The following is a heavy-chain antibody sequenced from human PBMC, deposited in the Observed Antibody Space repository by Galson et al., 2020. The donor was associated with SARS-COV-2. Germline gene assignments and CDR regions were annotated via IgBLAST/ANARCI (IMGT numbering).Heavy chain of an antibody. J-gene: IGHJ3*02. CDR3: ARTQVVRGWYDAFDI. CDR1: GGSISSGGYY. V-gene: IGHV4-31*01. D-gene: IGHD6-19*01. Sequence: SETLSLTCAVYGGSISSGGYYWSWIRQQPGKGLEWIGYTYYSGSTSYNPSLKSLVTISIDTSKHQFSLNLRSVSAADTAIYYCARTQVVRGWYDAFDIWGQGTMVTVSS. CDR2: TYYSGST.